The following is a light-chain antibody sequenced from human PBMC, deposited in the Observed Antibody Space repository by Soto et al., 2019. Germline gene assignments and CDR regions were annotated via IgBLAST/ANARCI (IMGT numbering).Light chain of an antibody. CDR3: QHHNNWFSWT. CDR1: QSVSNY. J-gene: IGKJ1*01. CDR2: DTS. Sequence: EIVLTQSPATLSLSPGERATLSCRASQSVSNYLAWYQQRPGQAPRLLIYDTSSRATGIPARFRGSGPGTDFTLTISSLEPEDFAVYYCQHHNNWFSWTFGQGTKVDIK. V-gene: IGKV3D-11*02.